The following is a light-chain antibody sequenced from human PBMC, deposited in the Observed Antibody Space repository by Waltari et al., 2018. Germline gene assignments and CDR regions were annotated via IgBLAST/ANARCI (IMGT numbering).Light chain of an antibody. CDR2: GAS. CDR3: QQYGSSPGT. Sequence: EIVLTQSPGTLSLSPGETATLSCRASQSVTSSYLAWYQQRPGQAPRLLMYGASRRATDIPDRISGSGSGTDFTLTISRLEPEDFAVYYCQQYGSSPGTFGQGTKVEIK. V-gene: IGKV3-20*01. CDR1: QSVTSSY. J-gene: IGKJ1*01.